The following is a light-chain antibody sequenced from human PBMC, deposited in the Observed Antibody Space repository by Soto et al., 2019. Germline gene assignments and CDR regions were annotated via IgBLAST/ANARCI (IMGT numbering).Light chain of an antibody. CDR3: QQYTGPPTT. CDR1: QTVSSNY. J-gene: IGKJ5*01. CDR2: GAS. V-gene: IGKV3-20*01. Sequence: EILLTQSPYALSLSPGERATPSCRASQTVSSNYLAWCQQRPGQAPRLLIYGASTRAAGIPDRFSGSGSGTDFTLTITRLEPEDSAVYFCQQYTGPPTTFGQGTRLEIK.